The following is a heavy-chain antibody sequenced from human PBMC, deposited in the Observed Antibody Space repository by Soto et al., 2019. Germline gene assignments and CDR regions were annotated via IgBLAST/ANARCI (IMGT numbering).Heavy chain of an antibody. CDR3: ARVLKGYYDSSGYAFDI. CDR2: IIPIFGTA. CDR1: GGTFSSYA. V-gene: IGHV1-69*13. Sequence: GASVKVSCKASGGTFSSYAISWVRQAPGQGFEWMGGIIPIFGTANYAQKFQGRVTITADESTSTAYMELSSLRSEDTAVYYCARVLKGYYDSSGYAFDIWGQGTMVTVSS. D-gene: IGHD3-22*01. J-gene: IGHJ3*02.